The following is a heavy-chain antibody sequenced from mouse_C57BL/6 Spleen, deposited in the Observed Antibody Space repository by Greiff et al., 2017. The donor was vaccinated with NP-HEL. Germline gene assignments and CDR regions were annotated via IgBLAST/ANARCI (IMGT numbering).Heavy chain of an antibody. V-gene: IGHV1-82*01. D-gene: IGHD2-5*01. Sequence: VKLQQSGPELVKPGASVKISCKASGYAFSSSWMNWVKQRPGKGLEWIGRIYPGDGDHNYNGKFKGKATLTADKSSSTAYMQLSSLTSEDSAVYFCARYSNSYYFDYWGQGTTLTVSS. CDR2: IYPGDGDH. CDR3: ARYSNSYYFDY. J-gene: IGHJ2*01. CDR1: GYAFSSSW.